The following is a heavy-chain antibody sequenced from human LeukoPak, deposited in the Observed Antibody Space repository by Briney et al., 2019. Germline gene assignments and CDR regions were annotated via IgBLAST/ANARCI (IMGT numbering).Heavy chain of an antibody. CDR3: ARDPDLYGDSFFDL. J-gene: IGHJ4*02. V-gene: IGHV3-33*01. CDR1: GFTFTNYG. D-gene: IGHD4-17*01. CDR2: VWFDGTHD. Sequence: QTGGSLRLSCAASGFTFTNYGFHWVRQATGKGLEWVAVVWFDGTHDYYGDSVKGRFTISRDNSKSTLFLQMNSLTTEDTAVYYCARDPDLYGDSFFDLWGQGSLVTVSS.